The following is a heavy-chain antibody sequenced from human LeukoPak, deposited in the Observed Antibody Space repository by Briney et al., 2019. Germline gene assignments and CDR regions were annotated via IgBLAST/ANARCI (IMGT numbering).Heavy chain of an antibody. V-gene: IGHV6-1*01. D-gene: IGHD5-24*01. Sequence: SQTLSLTCATSGDSVSSNSAAWNWIRQSPLRGLEWLGRTYYRSKWYNDYAVSVKSRITINPDTSKNQFSLQLNSVTPEDTAVYYCTRGAPVGSSREFDYWGQGTLVTVSS. J-gene: IGHJ4*02. CDR2: TYYRSKWYN. CDR1: GDSVSSNSAA. CDR3: TRGAPVGSSREFDY.